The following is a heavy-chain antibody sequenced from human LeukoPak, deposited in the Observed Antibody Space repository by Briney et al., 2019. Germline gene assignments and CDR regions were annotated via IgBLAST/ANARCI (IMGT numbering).Heavy chain of an antibody. J-gene: IGHJ4*02. CDR2: IYYSGST. Sequence: SETLSLTCTVSGGSISSSSYYWGWIRQPPGKGLEWIGSIYYSGSTYYNPSLKSRVTISVDTSKNQFSLKRSSVTAADTAAYYCADYGDYGSFDYWGQGSLVTVSS. CDR3: ADYGDYGSFDY. D-gene: IGHD4-17*01. V-gene: IGHV4-39*01. CDR1: GGSISSSSYY.